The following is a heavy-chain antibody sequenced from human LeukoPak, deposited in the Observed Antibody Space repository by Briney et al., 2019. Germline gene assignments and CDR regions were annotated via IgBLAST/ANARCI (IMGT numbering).Heavy chain of an antibody. CDR1: GYTFTSYD. Sequence: ASVKVSCKASGYTFTSYDINWVRQAPGQGLEWMGWMNPNSGNTGYAQKFQGRVTITRNTSISTAYMELSSLRSEDTAVYYCARGRGQNWNPDYWGQGTLVTVSS. V-gene: IGHV1-8*03. CDR2: MNPNSGNT. D-gene: IGHD1-1*01. CDR3: ARGRGQNWNPDY. J-gene: IGHJ4*02.